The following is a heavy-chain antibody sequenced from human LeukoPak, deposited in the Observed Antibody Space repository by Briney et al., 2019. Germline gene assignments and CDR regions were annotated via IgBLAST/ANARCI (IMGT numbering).Heavy chain of an antibody. D-gene: IGHD1-26*01. V-gene: IGHV3-21*01. J-gene: IGHJ4*02. CDR3: ARERGGSYELDY. Sequence: GGSLRLSCAASGFTFSSYNMNWVRQAPGKGLEWVSSISSSSSYIYYADSVKGRFTISRDNAKNSLYLQMNSLRAEDTAVYYCARERGGSYELDYWGQGTLVTVSS. CDR1: GFTFSSYN. CDR2: ISSSSSYI.